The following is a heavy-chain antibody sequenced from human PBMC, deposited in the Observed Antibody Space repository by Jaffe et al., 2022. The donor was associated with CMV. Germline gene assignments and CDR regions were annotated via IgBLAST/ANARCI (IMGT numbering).Heavy chain of an antibody. D-gene: IGHD3-10*01. CDR3: ARVCRTGITMVRGAPCNGMDV. CDR2: IYYSGST. CDR1: GGSISSGGYY. Sequence: QVQLQESGPGLVKPSQTLSLTCTVSGGSISSGGYYWSWIRQHPGKGLEWIGYIYYSGSTYYNPSLKSRVTISVDTSKNQFSLKLSSVTAADTAVYYCARVCRTGITMVRGAPCNGMDVWGQGTTVTVSS. V-gene: IGHV4-31*03. J-gene: IGHJ6*02.